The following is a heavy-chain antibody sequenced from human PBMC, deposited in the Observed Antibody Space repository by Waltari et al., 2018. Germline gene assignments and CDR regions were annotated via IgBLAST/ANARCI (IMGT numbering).Heavy chain of an antibody. CDR1: GFTFSSDG. Sequence: EVQLVEFGGGWVQHGGSRSLPGAASGFTFSSDGMNGVRQAPGKGLEWVSYISSSSSTIYYADSVKGRFTISRDNAKNSLYLQMNSLRAEDTAVYYCARDSNYFWGQGTLVTVSS. CDR2: ISSSSSTI. D-gene: IGHD4-4*01. J-gene: IGHJ4*02. CDR3: ARDSNYF. V-gene: IGHV3-48*01.